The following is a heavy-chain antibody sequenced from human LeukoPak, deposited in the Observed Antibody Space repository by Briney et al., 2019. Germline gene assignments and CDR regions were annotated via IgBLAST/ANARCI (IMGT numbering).Heavy chain of an antibody. Sequence: PGGSLRLSCAASGFTSSDYWMTWVRQAPGKGLEWVANIRQDGGEKYYVDSVKGRFTISRDNAKNSLYLQMNSLRVEDTAVYYCASQPSAVAGHYWGQGTLVTVSS. CDR1: GFTSSDYW. CDR3: ASQPSAVAGHY. J-gene: IGHJ4*02. CDR2: IRQDGGEK. V-gene: IGHV3-7*05. D-gene: IGHD6-19*01.